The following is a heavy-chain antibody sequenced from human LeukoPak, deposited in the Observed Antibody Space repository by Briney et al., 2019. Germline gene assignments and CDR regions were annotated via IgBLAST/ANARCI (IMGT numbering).Heavy chain of an antibody. CDR2: IYYSGST. V-gene: IGHV4-39*01. CDR3: ARPYGAAGLD. Sequence: SETLSLTCTVSGGSISSSSYYWGWIRQPPGKGLEWIGSIYYSGSTYYNPSLKSRVAISVDTSKNQFSLKLSSVTAADTAVYYCARPYGAAGLDWGQGTLVTVSS. D-gene: IGHD4-17*01. J-gene: IGHJ4*02. CDR1: GGSISSSSYY.